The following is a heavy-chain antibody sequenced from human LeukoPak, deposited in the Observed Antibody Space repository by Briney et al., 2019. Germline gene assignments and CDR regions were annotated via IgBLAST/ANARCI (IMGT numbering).Heavy chain of an antibody. CDR1: GFTFSSYA. D-gene: IGHD3-3*01. J-gene: IGHJ4*02. V-gene: IGHV3-21*01. CDR2: ISSSSSYI. Sequence: GGSLRLSCAASGFTFSSYAMTWVRQAPGKGLEWVSSISSSSSYIYYADSVKGRFTISRDNAKNSLYLQMNSLRAEDTAVYYCARALRFLEWPSPFDYWGQGTLVTVSS. CDR3: ARALRFLEWPSPFDY.